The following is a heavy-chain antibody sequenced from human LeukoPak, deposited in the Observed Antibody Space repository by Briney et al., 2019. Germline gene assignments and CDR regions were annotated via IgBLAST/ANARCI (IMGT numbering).Heavy chain of an antibody. D-gene: IGHD5-18*01. CDR2: INRGGSST. CDR1: GFTFSTYW. Sequence: GGSLRLSCAASGFTFSTYWMHWVRQAPGKGLVWVSLINRGGSSTSCADSVKGRFTISRDNAKNTVYMQMNSLRAEDTAVYYCARGDEYTYGYFDYWGQGTLVTVSS. J-gene: IGHJ4*02. CDR3: ARGDEYTYGYFDY. V-gene: IGHV3-74*01.